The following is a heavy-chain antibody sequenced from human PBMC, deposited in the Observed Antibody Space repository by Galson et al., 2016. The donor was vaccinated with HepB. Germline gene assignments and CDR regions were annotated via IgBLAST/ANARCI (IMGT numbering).Heavy chain of an antibody. CDR2: ISNNGGRT. V-gene: IGHV3-23*01. Sequence: SLRLSCAASGFTFSIYAMSWVRQAPGKGLERVSSISNNGGRTYYADSVKGRFTNSRDNSKNTLYLQMNSLRADDTAVFYCAKMSPGITTFGETNWGQGTLVTVSS. J-gene: IGHJ4*02. D-gene: IGHD3-3*01. CDR3: AKMSPGITTFGETN. CDR1: GFTFSIYA.